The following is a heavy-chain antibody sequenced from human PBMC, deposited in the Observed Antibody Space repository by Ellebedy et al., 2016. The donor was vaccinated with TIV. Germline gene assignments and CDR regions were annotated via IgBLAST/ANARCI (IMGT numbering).Heavy chain of an antibody. Sequence: SVKVSXXASGGTFSNYAISWVRQAPGQGLEWMGGIIPMFGTSNYAHKFQGRVTITADESTSTAYMELSSLRSEDTAVFYCARGTNYYDSTGYYYFQYWGQGTLVTVSS. V-gene: IGHV1-69*13. CDR3: ARGTNYYDSTGYYYFQY. CDR1: GGTFSNYA. J-gene: IGHJ4*02. D-gene: IGHD3-22*01. CDR2: IIPMFGTS.